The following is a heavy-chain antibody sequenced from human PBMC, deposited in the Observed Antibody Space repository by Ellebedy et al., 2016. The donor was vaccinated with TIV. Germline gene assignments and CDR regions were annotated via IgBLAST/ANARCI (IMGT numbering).Heavy chain of an antibody. J-gene: IGHJ6*03. Sequence: ASVKVSCKASGYTFTSYAMHWVRQAPGQRLEWMGWINAGNGNTKYSQKFQGRATITRDTSASTAYMELSSLRSEDTAVYYCARDLVGDRYYYYYMDVWGKGTTVTVSS. CDR3: ARDLVGDRYYYYYMDV. CDR1: GYTFTSYA. CDR2: INAGNGNT. V-gene: IGHV1-3*01. D-gene: IGHD2-21*01.